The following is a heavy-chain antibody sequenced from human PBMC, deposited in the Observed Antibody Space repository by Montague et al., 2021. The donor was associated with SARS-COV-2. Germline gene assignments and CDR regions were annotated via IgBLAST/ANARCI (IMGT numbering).Heavy chain of an antibody. CDR2: INHSGST. CDR1: GGSFSDYY. J-gene: IGHJ6*02. D-gene: IGHD2-2*01. V-gene: IGHV4-34*01. Sequence: SETLSLTCAVYGGSFSDYYWSWIRQPPGKSLEWIGEINHSGSTNYNPSLKSRVTISVDTSKNQFSLKLSSVTAADTAVYYCTREGDQVLWADNYYNGMDVWGQGTTVTVSS. CDR3: TREGDQVLWADNYYNGMDV.